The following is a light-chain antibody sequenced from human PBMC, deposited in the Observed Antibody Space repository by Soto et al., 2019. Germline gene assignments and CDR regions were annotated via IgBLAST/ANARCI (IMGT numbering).Light chain of an antibody. CDR1: QSVNSY. Sequence: EIVLTQSPATLSLSPGERATLSCRASQSVNSYLAWYQQKPGQAPRLLIYDASNRATGIPARFSGSGSGTDFTLTTSSREPEDCAVYYCQQRSNWPPYTFGQGTKLEIK. CDR2: DAS. J-gene: IGKJ2*01. CDR3: QQRSNWPPYT. V-gene: IGKV3-11*01.